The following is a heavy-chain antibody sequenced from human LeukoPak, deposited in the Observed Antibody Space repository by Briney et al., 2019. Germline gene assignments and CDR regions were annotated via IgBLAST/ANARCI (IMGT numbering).Heavy chain of an antibody. CDR1: GGSFSGYY. J-gene: IGHJ4*02. V-gene: IGHV4-34*01. CDR3: AGGVLRYFDAPTLDY. D-gene: IGHD3-9*01. CDR2: INHSGST. Sequence: SETLSLTCAVYGGSFSGYYWSWIRQPPGKGLEWIEEINHSGSTNYNPSLKSRVTISVDTSKSQFSLKLSSVTAADTAVYYCAGGVLRYFDAPTLDYWGQGTLVTVSS.